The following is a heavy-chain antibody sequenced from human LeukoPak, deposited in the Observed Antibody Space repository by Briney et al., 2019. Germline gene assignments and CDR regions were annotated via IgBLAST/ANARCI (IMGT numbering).Heavy chain of an antibody. J-gene: IGHJ4*02. CDR3: AKNRADFWSGVEY. Sequence: PGGSLRLSCAASGFTFSSYAMSWVRQAPGKGLEWVSSITISGGSTYYAASVKGRFTISRDNSKNTLYLQMNSRRAEDTAIYYCAKNRADFWSGVEYWGQGTLVTVSS. CDR1: GFTFSSYA. CDR2: ITISGGST. V-gene: IGHV3-23*01. D-gene: IGHD3-3*01.